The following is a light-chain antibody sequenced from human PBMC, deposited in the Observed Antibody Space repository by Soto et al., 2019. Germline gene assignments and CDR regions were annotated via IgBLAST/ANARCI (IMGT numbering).Light chain of an antibody. CDR3: QHLDSYST. J-gene: IGKJ5*01. V-gene: IGKV1-9*01. CDR2: AAS. CDR1: QGISSY. Sequence: DIPLTQSPSFLSASVGDRVTITCRASQGISSYLAWYQQKPGKAPKLLIYAASTLQSGVPSRFRGSGSGTEFTLTISSLHPEDFATYYCQHLDSYSTFGQGTRLEIK.